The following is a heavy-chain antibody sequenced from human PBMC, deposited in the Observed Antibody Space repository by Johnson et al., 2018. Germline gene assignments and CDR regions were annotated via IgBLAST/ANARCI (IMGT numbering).Heavy chain of an antibody. Sequence: QVQLVQSGAEVKKPGSSVKVSCKASGGTFSSYAISWVRQAPGQGLEWMGGIIPIFGTANYAQKFQGRVTITADEPTSPAYMELSSLKSEDTAVYYCARDLHPAAGKYYYYYGMDVWGQGTTVTVSS. CDR2: IIPIFGTA. J-gene: IGHJ6*02. CDR3: ARDLHPAAGKYYYYYGMDV. CDR1: GGTFSSYA. V-gene: IGHV1-69*12. D-gene: IGHD6-13*01.